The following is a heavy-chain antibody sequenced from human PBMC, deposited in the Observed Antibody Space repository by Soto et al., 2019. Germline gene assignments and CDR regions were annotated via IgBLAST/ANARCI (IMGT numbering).Heavy chain of an antibody. CDR1: GFTFSSYG. Sequence: QVQLVESGGGVVQPGRSLRLSCAASGFTFSSYGMHWVRQAPGKGLEWVAVTWYDGSNKYYADSVKGRFTISRDNSKNTLYLQMNSLRAEDTAVYYCARAEVTNTFDPWGQGTLVTVSS. V-gene: IGHV3-33*01. J-gene: IGHJ5*02. CDR2: TWYDGSNK. CDR3: ARAEVTNTFDP. D-gene: IGHD4-17*01.